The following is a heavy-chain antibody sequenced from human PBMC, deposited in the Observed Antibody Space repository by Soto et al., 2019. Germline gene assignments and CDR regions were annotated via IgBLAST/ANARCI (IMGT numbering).Heavy chain of an antibody. CDR2: IGGRSDFI. CDR1: GFTFSSYA. CDR3: AKKLIAGGGNYFVQ. Sequence: GGSLRLSCAASGFTFSSYALSWVRQAPGKGLEWVSVIGGRSDFIFYADSVKGRFTISRDNSRNTLYLQMDSLRAEDTAMYYCAKKLIAGGGNYFVQWGQGALVTVSS. D-gene: IGHD2-21*01. J-gene: IGHJ4*02. V-gene: IGHV3-23*01.